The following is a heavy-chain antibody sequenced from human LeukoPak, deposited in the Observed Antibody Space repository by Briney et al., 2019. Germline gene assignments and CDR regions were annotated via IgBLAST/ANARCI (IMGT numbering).Heavy chain of an antibody. D-gene: IGHD2-15*01. V-gene: IGHV4-59*08. CDR2: IYYSGST. J-gene: IGHJ5*02. Sequence: SETLSLTCAVYGGSFSGYYWSWIRQPPGKGLEWIGYIYYSGSTNYNPSLKSRVTISVDTSKNQFSLKLSSVTAADTAVYYCARHADCSGGSCYPPNWFDPWGQGTLVTVSS. CDR3: ARHADCSGGSCYPPNWFDP. CDR1: GGSFSGYY.